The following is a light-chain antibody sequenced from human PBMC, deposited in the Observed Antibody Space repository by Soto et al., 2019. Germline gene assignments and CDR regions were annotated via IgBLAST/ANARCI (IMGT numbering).Light chain of an antibody. V-gene: IGLV2-14*01. CDR2: EVS. Sequence: QSVLTQPAPVSGSPGQSIAISCTGTTSDVGGYNYVSWYQQHPGKVPKLLIHEVSNRPSGVSNRFSGSKSGNTASLTISGLQAEDEADYYCLSKTSTISYVFGTGTKV. CDR3: LSKTSTISYV. CDR1: TSDVGGYNY. J-gene: IGLJ1*01.